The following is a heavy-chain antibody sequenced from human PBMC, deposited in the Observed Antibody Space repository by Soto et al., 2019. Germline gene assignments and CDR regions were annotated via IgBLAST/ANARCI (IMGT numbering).Heavy chain of an antibody. CDR2: INAGNGNT. D-gene: IGHD3-22*01. CDR3: ERGSGYYYWDDY. CDR1: GYTFTSYA. Sequence: ASVKVYCKASGYTFTSYAMHWVRQAPGQRLEWMGWINAGNGNTKYSQKFQGRVTITRDTSASTAYMELSSLRSEDTAVYYCERGSGYYYWDDYWGQGTLVTVSS. V-gene: IGHV1-3*01. J-gene: IGHJ4*02.